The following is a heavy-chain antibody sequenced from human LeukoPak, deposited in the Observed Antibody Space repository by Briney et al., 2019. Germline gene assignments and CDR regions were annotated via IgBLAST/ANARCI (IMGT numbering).Heavy chain of an antibody. CDR3: ARESNYHGSGTGWFDP. CDR1: GGSISSYY. V-gene: IGHV4-59*12. J-gene: IGHJ5*02. D-gene: IGHD3-10*01. Sequence: SETLSLTCTVSGGSISSYYWSWIRQPPGKGLEWIGYIYYSGSTYYNPSLKSRVTISVDTAENQFSLKLRSLTAADTAVYYCARESNYHGSGTGWFDPWGQGTLVTVSS. CDR2: IYYSGST.